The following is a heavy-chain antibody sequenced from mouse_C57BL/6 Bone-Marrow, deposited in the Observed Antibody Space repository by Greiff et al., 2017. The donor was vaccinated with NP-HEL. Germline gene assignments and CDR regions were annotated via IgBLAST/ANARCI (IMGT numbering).Heavy chain of an antibody. CDR3: ARIYYYGSTPY. J-gene: IGHJ3*01. V-gene: IGHV5-17*01. CDR2: ISSGSSTI. CDR1: GFTFSDYG. Sequence: EVQLVESGGGLVKPGGSLKLSCAASGFTFSDYGMHWVRQAPEKGLEWVAYISSGSSTIYYADTVKGRFTISRDNAKNTLFLQMTSLRSEDTAMYYCARIYYYGSTPYWGQGTLVTVSA. D-gene: IGHD1-1*01.